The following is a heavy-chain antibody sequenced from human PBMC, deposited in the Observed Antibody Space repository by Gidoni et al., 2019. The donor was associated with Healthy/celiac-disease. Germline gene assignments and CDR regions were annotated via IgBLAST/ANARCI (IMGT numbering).Heavy chain of an antibody. CDR1: GFTFSSYS. Sequence: EVQLVESGGGLVKPGGSLRLSCAASGFTFSSYSMNWFRQAPGTGLEWVSSISSSSSYIYYADSVKGRFTISRNNAKNSLYLQMDSLRAEDTAVYYCAREAVTPGDWYFDLWGRGTLVTVSS. CDR2: ISSSSSYI. CDR3: AREAVTPGDWYFDL. J-gene: IGHJ2*01. V-gene: IGHV3-21*01. D-gene: IGHD6-19*01.